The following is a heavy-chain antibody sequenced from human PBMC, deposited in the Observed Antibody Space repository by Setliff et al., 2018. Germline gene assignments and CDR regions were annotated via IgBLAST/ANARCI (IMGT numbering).Heavy chain of an antibody. CDR2: MYSGGGT. V-gene: IGHV3-53*04. CDR3: ARAGTVGERIAGWDS. J-gene: IGHJ4*02. CDR1: GFSVGSTY. D-gene: IGHD3-3*01. Sequence: GGSLRLSCVASGFSVGSTYMTWVRQAPGKGLEWVSVMYSGGGTDYLDALRGRFTITRSNSRNAVYLQMNGLRVEDTAVYFCARAGTVGERIAGWDSWGPGTLVTVS.